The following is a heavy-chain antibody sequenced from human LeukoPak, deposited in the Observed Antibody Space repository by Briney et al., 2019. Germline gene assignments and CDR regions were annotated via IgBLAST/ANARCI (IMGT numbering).Heavy chain of an antibody. D-gene: IGHD3-22*01. Sequence: PGGSLRLSCAASGFTFSSYWMHWVRQAPGKGLVWVSRINSDGSSTSYADSVKGRFTISRDNSKNTLYLQMNSLRAEDTAVYYCATGRPYYYDSSGYYDYWGQGTLVTVSS. CDR2: INSDGSST. CDR3: ATGRPYYYDSSGYYDY. V-gene: IGHV3-74*01. J-gene: IGHJ4*02. CDR1: GFTFSSYW.